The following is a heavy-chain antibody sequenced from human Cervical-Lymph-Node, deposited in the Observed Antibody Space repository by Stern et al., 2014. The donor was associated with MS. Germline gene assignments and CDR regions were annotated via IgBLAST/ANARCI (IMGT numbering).Heavy chain of an antibody. Sequence: QVQLVQSGAVVKKSGSSVKVSCKASGGISWVRQAPGQGLEWMGGVLPFVGNSNYAQKFQGRVTITADTSTNTVYLELNSLTSDDTAVYYCAKGGGDTWFDPWGQGTLVTVSS. D-gene: IGHD3-16*01. J-gene: IGHJ5*02. CDR3: AKGGGDTWFDP. V-gene: IGHV1-69*06. CDR1: GG. CDR2: VLPFVGNS.